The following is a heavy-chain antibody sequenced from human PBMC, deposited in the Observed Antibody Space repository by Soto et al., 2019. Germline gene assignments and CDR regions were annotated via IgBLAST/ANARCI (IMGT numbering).Heavy chain of an antibody. CDR1: GGSFTNYY. CDR3: ASRNYYGSGSYHYYFDY. Sequence: ETLSLTCTVSGGSFTNYYWSWIRQPPGRGLEWIGYIYNTGSTNYNPSLKSRVTISVDTSKNQFSLKLSSVTAADTAVYYCASRNYYGSGSYHYYFDYWGQGTLVTVSS. D-gene: IGHD3-10*01. J-gene: IGHJ4*02. V-gene: IGHV4-59*08. CDR2: IYNTGST.